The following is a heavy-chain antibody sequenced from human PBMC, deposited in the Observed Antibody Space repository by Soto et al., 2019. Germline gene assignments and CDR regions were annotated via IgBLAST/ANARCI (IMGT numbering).Heavy chain of an antibody. Sequence: QVQLQQWGAGLLKPSETLSLTCAVYGGSFSGYYWSWIRQPPGKGLEWIGEINHSGSTNYNPSLKSRVTISVDMSKNQFSLKLSSVTAADTAVYYCARGLWFDPWGQGTLVTVSS. CDR1: GGSFSGYY. V-gene: IGHV4-34*01. J-gene: IGHJ5*02. CDR3: ARGLWFDP. CDR2: INHSGST.